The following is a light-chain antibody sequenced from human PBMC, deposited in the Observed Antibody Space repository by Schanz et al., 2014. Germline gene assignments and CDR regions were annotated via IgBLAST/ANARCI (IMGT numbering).Light chain of an antibody. CDR3: SSIAGSNLGV. J-gene: IGLJ3*02. Sequence: QSVLTQPPSVSGAPGQRVTISCAGSRSNIGADYDVHWYQQFPGTAPKLLIYGNNNRPSGVPDRFSGSKSGTSASLAITGLQAEDEADYYCSSIAGSNLGVFGGGTKLTVL. CDR2: GNN. CDR1: RSNIGADYD. V-gene: IGLV1-40*01.